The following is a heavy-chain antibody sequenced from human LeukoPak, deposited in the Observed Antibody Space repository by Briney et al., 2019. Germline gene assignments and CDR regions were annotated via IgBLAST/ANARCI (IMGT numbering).Heavy chain of an antibody. Sequence: GGSLRLSCAPSGFTLSSYGMHWVRQAPGKGLEWVAFIRYDGSDKHYADSVKGRFTISRDNSKDTLYLQMNSLRAEDTAVYYCATYSTGWYSYWGQGTLVTVSS. J-gene: IGHJ4*02. V-gene: IGHV3-30*02. D-gene: IGHD6-19*01. CDR3: ATYSTGWYSY. CDR1: GFTLSSYG. CDR2: IRYDGSDK.